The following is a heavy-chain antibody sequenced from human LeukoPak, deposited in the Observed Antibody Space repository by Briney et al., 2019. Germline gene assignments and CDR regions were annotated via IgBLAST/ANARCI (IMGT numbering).Heavy chain of an antibody. D-gene: IGHD2/OR15-2a*01. CDR1: GFTFDDYA. CDR2: ISWNSGSI. J-gene: IGHJ6*02. V-gene: IGHV3-9*01. Sequence: GGSLRLSCAASGFTFDDYAMHWVRQAPGKGLEWVSGISWNSGSIGYADSVKGRFTISRDNAKNSLYLQMNSLRAEDTALYYCAKGVLFYYGMDVWGQGTTVTVSS. CDR3: AKGVLFYYGMDV.